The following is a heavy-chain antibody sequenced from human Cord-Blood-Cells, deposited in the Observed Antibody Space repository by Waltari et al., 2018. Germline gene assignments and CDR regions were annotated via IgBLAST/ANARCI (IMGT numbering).Heavy chain of an antibody. Sequence: VQPQQWGAGLLKPSEILSLTCAVYGGSFSGYYWSWIRQPPGKGLEWIGEINHSGSTNYNPSLKSRVTISVDTSKNQFSLKLSSVTAADTAVYYCARADDFWSGYYAFDIWGQGTMVTVSS. D-gene: IGHD3-3*01. V-gene: IGHV4-34*01. CDR3: ARADDFWSGYYAFDI. J-gene: IGHJ3*02. CDR1: GGSFSGYY. CDR2: INHSGST.